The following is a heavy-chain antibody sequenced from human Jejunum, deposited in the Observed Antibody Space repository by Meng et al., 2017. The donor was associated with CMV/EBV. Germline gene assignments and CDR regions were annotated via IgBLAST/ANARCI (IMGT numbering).Heavy chain of an antibody. J-gene: IGHJ4*02. CDR2: INAYNGNT. V-gene: IGHV1-18*01. Sequence: QVQLVQSGAEVKKPGASVKVSCKTSGYTFTSHAITWVRQAPGQGLEWMGWINAYNGNTNYAQNLQGRVTMTTDTSTSTAYMELRSLRSDDTAVYYCARGRVTYSSASSVGYWGQGTLVTVSS. D-gene: IGHD3-10*01. CDR3: ARGRVTYSSASSVGY. CDR1: GYTFTSHA.